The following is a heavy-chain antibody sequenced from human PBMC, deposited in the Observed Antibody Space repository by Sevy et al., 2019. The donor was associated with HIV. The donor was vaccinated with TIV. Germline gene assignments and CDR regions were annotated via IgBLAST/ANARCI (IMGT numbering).Heavy chain of an antibody. Sequence: GGSLRLFCAATGFTFSQYGMEWVRQAPGKGLEWVAFIRYDGSTKYYADSVKGRFTISRDNSKNMLYLQMNSLRPEDTALYSCAKHRDTLAAAAYLDHWGQGTLVTVSS. CDR3: AKHRDTLAAAAYLDH. V-gene: IGHV3-30*02. J-gene: IGHJ4*02. CDR1: GFTFSQYG. CDR2: IRYDGSTK. D-gene: IGHD6-13*01.